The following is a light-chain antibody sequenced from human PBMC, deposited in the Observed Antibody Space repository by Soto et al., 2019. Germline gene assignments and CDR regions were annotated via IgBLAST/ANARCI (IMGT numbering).Light chain of an antibody. J-gene: IGKJ4*01. CDR2: DAS. CDR1: QSVSSD. CDR3: QQSNNGALT. Sequence: IVLTQSPATMSVSPGERATLSCRASQSVSSDVAWFPQRPGQAPRLLIYDASTRATGIPARFSGSGSGTECTLTISSLQSEDFAIYYCQQSNNGALTFGGGTKVEVK. V-gene: IGKV3-15*01.